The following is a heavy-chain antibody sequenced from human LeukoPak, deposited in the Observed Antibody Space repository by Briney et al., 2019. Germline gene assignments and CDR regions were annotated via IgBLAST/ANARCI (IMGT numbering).Heavy chain of an antibody. J-gene: IGHJ4*02. CDR1: GGSISSYY. CDR2: IYHSGSS. Sequence: SETLSLTCTVSGGSISSYYWTWIRQPAGKGLEWIGSIYHSGSSYYNPSLKSRVTISVDTSKNQFSLKLTSVTAADTAVYYCASYYPKSYFDYWGQGTLVTVSS. CDR3: ASYYPKSYFDY. V-gene: IGHV4-4*07. D-gene: IGHD3-22*01.